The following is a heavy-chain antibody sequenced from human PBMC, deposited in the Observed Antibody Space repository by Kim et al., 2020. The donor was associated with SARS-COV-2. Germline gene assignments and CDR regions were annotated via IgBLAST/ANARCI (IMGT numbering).Heavy chain of an antibody. D-gene: IGHD3-16*01. J-gene: IGHJ4*02. Sequence: SETLSLTCSVSGYSISSAYYWGWIRQPPGGGLEWIANMDHTGFTFYSPSVTGRAAISADMSKNHFSLTLDSVTAADTALYFCARSDTFARHFDFWGQGILVTVSS. CDR2: MDHTGFT. CDR3: ARSDTFARHFDF. CDR1: GYSISSAYY. V-gene: IGHV4-38-2*02.